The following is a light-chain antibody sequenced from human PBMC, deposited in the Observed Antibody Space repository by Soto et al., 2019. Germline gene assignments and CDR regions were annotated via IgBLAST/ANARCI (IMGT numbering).Light chain of an antibody. CDR3: QQYGSSPLT. Sequence: EIVLIQSPGTLSLSPRERVTLSCRASQSVRGSSLAWYQQKPGQAPRLLINGVASRATGIPARFSGGGSGTEFSLTISRLESEDFSVYYCQQYGSSPLTVSGGTKVDVK. CDR2: GVA. CDR1: QSVRGSS. J-gene: IGKJ4*01. V-gene: IGKV3-20*01.